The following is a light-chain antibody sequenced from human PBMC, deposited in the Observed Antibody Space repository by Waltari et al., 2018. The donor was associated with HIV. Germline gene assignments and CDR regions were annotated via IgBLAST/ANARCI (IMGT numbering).Light chain of an antibody. CDR2: AAS. Sequence: DIQMTQSPSSLSASVGDRVTITCRASQSISSYVNWYQQKLGKAPKLLIYAASSLQSGVPSRFSGSGSGTDFTLTISSLQPEDIATYYCQQSYSIPKVFGGGTKVEIK. CDR1: QSISSY. V-gene: IGKV1-39*01. CDR3: QQSYSIPKV. J-gene: IGKJ4*01.